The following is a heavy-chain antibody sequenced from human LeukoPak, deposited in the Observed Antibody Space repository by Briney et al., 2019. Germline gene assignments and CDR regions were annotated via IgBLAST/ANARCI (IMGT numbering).Heavy chain of an antibody. CDR1: GGSISSYY. J-gene: IGHJ2*01. CDR2: IYYSGST. V-gene: IGHV4-59*01. Sequence: PETLSLTCTVSGGSISSYYWSWIRQPPGKGLEWIGYIYYSGSTNYNPSLKSRVTISVDTSKNQFSLKLSSVTAADTAVYYCARPQYRYWYFDLWGRGTLVTVSS. D-gene: IGHD3-16*02. CDR3: ARPQYRYWYFDL.